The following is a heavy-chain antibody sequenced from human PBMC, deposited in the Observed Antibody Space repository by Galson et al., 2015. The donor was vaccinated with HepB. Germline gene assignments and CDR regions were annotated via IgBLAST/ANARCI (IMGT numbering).Heavy chain of an antibody. D-gene: IGHD6-19*01. CDR1: GFTVSSNY. CDR3: ARREVVAVAGTGAFDY. CDR2: IYSGGST. J-gene: IGHJ4*02. V-gene: IGHV3-53*01. Sequence: SLRLSCAASGFTVSSNYMSWVRQAPGKGLEWVSVIYSGGSTYYADSVKGRFTISRDNSKNTLYLQMNSLRAEDTAVYYCARREVVAVAGTGAFDYWGQGTLVTVSS.